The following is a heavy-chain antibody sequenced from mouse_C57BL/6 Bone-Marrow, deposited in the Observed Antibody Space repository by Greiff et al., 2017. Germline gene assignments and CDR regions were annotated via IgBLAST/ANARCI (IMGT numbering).Heavy chain of an antibody. V-gene: IGHV1-76*01. D-gene: IGHD2-5*01. J-gene: IGHJ3*01. Sequence: VQLQQSGAELVRPGASVKLSCKASGYTFTDYYINWVKQRPGQGLEWIARIYPGSGYTYYNEKFKGKATLTAEKSSSTAYMQLSSLTSEDSAVYFCARENSYYSNYGFAYWGQGTLVTVSA. CDR1: GYTFTDYY. CDR3: ARENSYYSNYGFAY. CDR2: IYPGSGYT.